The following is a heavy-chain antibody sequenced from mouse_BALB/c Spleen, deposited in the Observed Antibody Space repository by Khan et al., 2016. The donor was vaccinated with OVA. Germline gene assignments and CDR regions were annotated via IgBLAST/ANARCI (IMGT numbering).Heavy chain of an antibody. D-gene: IGHD1-2*01. V-gene: IGHV1-81*01. CDR2: IYPGSGSP. CDR3: ARMDTTALDD. CDR1: GSTFTCYY. J-gene: IGHJ2*01. Sequence: QVQLQQSGTKLPRPEASLKLSCKAIGSTFTCYYITWMKQTTGEGLEWIGEIYPGSGSPSYNEKIKGKATLTADTSSNTSYMALSTLTSAVSAVYFSARMDTTALDDRRQGTTLTVSS.